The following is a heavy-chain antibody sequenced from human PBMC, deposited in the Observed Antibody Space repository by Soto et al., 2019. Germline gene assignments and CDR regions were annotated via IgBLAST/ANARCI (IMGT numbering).Heavy chain of an antibody. Sequence: ASVKVSCKSSGYKFISHSITWVRQAPGQGLEWMGRISAYNGNTNYAQKLQGRVTMTTDTSSNTAYMELRSLRSDDTAVYYCARGAFCGGAPGCRDMDVWGQGTTVTVSS. CDR3: ARGAFCGGAPGCRDMDV. J-gene: IGHJ6*02. V-gene: IGHV1-18*01. CDR1: GYKFISHS. D-gene: IGHD2-21*01. CDR2: ISAYNGNT.